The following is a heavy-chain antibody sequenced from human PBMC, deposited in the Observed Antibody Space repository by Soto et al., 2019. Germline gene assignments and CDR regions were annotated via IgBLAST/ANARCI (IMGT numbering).Heavy chain of an antibody. Sequence: GGSLRLSCTASGFTFGDYAMSWFRQAPGKGLEWVGFIRSKAYGGTTEYAASVKGRFTISRDDSKSIAYLQMNSLKTEDTAVYYCARDVVLVPAAMSTGNYYGMDVWGQGTTVTVSS. D-gene: IGHD2-2*01. V-gene: IGHV3-49*03. CDR1: GFTFGDYA. J-gene: IGHJ6*02. CDR3: ARDVVLVPAAMSTGNYYGMDV. CDR2: IRSKAYGGTT.